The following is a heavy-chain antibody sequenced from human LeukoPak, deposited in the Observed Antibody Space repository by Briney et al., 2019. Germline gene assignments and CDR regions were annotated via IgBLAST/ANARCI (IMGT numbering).Heavy chain of an antibody. CDR3: ARDRVGAMIPFDP. CDR2: IRYDGSNK. J-gene: IGHJ5*02. V-gene: IGHV3-30*02. CDR1: GFTFSSYG. D-gene: IGHD1-26*01. Sequence: GGSLRLSCAASGFTFSSYGMHWVRQAPGKGLEWVAFIRYDGSNKYYADSVKGRFTTSRDNAKNSLYLQMNSLRAEDTAVYYCARDRVGAMIPFDPWGQGTLVTVSS.